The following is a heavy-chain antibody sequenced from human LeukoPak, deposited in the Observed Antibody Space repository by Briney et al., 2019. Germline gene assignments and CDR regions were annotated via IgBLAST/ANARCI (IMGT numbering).Heavy chain of an antibody. V-gene: IGHV3-7*01. CDR2: IKYDGSHK. D-gene: IGHD3-22*01. CDR1: GFSFSSYW. J-gene: IGHJ4*02. CDR3: ASSHDSSGND. Sequence: GSLRLSCVASGFSFSSYWVAWVRQAPGKGLEWVANIKYDGSHKYYVDSVKGQFTISRDNAKNSVYLQMNSLRVDDTAVYFCASSHDSSGNDWGQGAMVTVSS.